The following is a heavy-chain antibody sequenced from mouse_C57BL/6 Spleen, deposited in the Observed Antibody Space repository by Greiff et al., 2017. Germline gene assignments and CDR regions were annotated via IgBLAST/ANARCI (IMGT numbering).Heavy chain of an antibody. CDR3: ARSDYYGNYPWFAY. CDR2: IHPNSGST. Sequence: QVQLQQPGAELVKPGASVKLSCKASGYTFTSYWMHWVKQRPGQGLEWIGMIHPNSGSTNYNEKFKSKATLTVDKSSSTAYMQLSSLTSEDSAVYYCARSDYYGNYPWFAYWGQGTLVTVSA. D-gene: IGHD2-1*01. CDR1: GYTFTSYW. J-gene: IGHJ3*01. V-gene: IGHV1-64*01.